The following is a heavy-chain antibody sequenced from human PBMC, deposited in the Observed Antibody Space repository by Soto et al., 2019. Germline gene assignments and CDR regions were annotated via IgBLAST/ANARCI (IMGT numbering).Heavy chain of an antibody. CDR2: ISGSGGST. CDR1: GFTFSNAW. J-gene: IGHJ4*02. Sequence: GGSLRLSCAASGFTFSNAWMNWVRQAPGKGLEWVSAISGSGGSTYYADSVKGRFTISRDNSKNTLYLQMNSLRAEDTAVYYCAKTPEVANFDYWGQGTLVTVSS. CDR3: AKTPEVANFDY. V-gene: IGHV3-23*01. D-gene: IGHD5-12*01.